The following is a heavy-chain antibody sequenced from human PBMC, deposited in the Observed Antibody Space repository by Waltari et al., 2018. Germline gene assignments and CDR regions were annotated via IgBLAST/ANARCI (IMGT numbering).Heavy chain of an antibody. CDR1: GFPFGAYY. V-gene: IGHV3-11*01. J-gene: IGHJ6*02. CDR2: ISSSGATT. Sequence: QVQLAESGGGLVKPGGSLRLSCEGSGFPFGAYYMGWIRQAPGKGLEWVSFISSSGATTYYADSVKDRFTISRDNSNNSVSLQMHSLRVEDTALYYCARPQRGYYGRDVWGQGTTVTVAS. CDR3: ARPQRGYYGRDV.